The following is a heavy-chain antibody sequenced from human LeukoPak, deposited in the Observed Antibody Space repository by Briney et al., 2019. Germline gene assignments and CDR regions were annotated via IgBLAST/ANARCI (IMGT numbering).Heavy chain of an antibody. CDR2: ISSSSSYI. D-gene: IGHD1-26*01. CDR1: GFTFSSYS. J-gene: IGHJ4*02. V-gene: IGHV3-21*01. Sequence: GGSLRFSCAASGFTFSSYSMNWVRQAPGKGLEWVSSISSSSSYIYYADSVKGRFTISRDNAKNSLYLQMNSLRVEDTAVYYCARVGATRRGYWGQGTLVTVSS. CDR3: ARVGATRRGY.